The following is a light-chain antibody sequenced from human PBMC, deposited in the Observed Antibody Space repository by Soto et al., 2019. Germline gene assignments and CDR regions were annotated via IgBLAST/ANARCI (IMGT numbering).Light chain of an antibody. J-gene: IGKJ4*02. CDR1: QSINNY. CDR3: QQNFSRPCT. Sequence: DIQMTQSPSSLSASVGERVTITCRASQSINNYLRWYQQKSGKAPASLIFGASTLASGVPSRFSGSGSGTNFTLTISSLEPEDFATYFCQQNFSRPCTFGGGTKVDIK. CDR2: GAS. V-gene: IGKV1-39*01.